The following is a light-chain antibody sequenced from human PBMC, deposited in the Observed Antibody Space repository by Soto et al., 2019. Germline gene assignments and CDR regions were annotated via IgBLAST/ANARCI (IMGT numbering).Light chain of an antibody. CDR3: CSYAGSSTWV. CDR2: EGN. Sequence: QSVLTQPASVSGSPGQSITISCTGTSSDVGSYNLVSWYQQHPGKAPKLMIYEGNERPSGVSNRFSGSKSGNTASLTISGLQAEDEADYDCCSYAGSSTWVFGGGTKGTVL. CDR1: SSDVGSYNL. V-gene: IGLV2-23*01. J-gene: IGLJ3*02.